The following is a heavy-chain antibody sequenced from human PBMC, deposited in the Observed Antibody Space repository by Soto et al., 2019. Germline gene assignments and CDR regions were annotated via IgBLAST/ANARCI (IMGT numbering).Heavy chain of an antibody. CDR3: AREYCSSTSCYGMDV. Sequence: ASATLSLTCAVSGGSISGGGYSWSWIRQPPGKGLEWIGYIYHSGSTYYNPSLKSRVTISVDRSKNQFSLKLSSVTAADTAVYYCAREYCSSTSCYGMDVWGQGTTVTVSS. D-gene: IGHD2-2*01. CDR1: GGSISGGGYS. V-gene: IGHV4-30-2*01. CDR2: IYHSGST. J-gene: IGHJ6*02.